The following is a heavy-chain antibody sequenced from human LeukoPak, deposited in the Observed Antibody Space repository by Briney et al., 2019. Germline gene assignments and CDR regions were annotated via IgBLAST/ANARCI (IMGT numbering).Heavy chain of an antibody. V-gene: IGHV4-39*01. CDR1: GGSLSSSPHY. J-gene: IGHJ5*02. CDR3: ARHDHSDFGDPNWFDP. D-gene: IGHD4-17*01. CDR2: VLSSGDT. Sequence: ASETLSLTCSASGGSLSSSPHYWGWIRQSPGKGLEWIGSVLSSGDTFYNPSLMSRVTVSVDTSKNQFSLNLNSVIAADTAIFYCARHDHSDFGDPNWFDPWGQGTLVTVSS.